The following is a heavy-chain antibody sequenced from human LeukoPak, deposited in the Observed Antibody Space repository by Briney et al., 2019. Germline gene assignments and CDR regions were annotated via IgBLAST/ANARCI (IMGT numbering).Heavy chain of an antibody. D-gene: IGHD5-18*01. CDR1: GFTFSSYW. CDR3: ARADRGYSYGSIDY. Sequence: PGGSLRLSCAASGFTFSSYWMSWVRHAPGKGLEWVANIKQDGSEKYYVDSVKGRFTISRDNAKNSLYLQMNSLRAEDTAVYYCARADRGYSYGSIDYWGQGTLVTVSS. CDR2: IKQDGSEK. V-gene: IGHV3-7*01. J-gene: IGHJ4*02.